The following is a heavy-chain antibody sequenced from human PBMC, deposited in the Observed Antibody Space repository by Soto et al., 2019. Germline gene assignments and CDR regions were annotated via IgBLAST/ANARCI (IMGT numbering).Heavy chain of an antibody. CDR2: IDPSDSYT. V-gene: IGHV5-10-1*01. CDR1: GYNFTAFW. Sequence: PGESLKISCKASGYNFTAFWIHWVRQMPGKGLEWLGKIDPSDSYTNYSPSFEGHVTISTDNSITTAYLQWSSLRASDTALYFCARVHKNWFDSWAQGTMVNVSS. J-gene: IGHJ5*01. CDR3: ARVHKNWFDS.